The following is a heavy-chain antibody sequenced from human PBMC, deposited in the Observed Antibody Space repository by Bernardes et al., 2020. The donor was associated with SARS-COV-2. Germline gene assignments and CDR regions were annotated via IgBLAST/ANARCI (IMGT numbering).Heavy chain of an antibody. J-gene: IGHJ6*02. CDR1: GYTLTELS. CDR2: FDPEDGET. V-gene: IGHV1-24*01. D-gene: IGHD6-13*01. CDR3: ATAIAAAGTPGNYYYYYGMDV. Sequence: ASVEVSCKVSGYTLTELSMHWVRQAPGKGLEWMGGFDPEDGETIYAQKFQGRVTMTEDTSTDTAYMELSSLRSEDTAVYYCATAIAAAGTPGNYYYYYGMDVWGQGTTVTVSS.